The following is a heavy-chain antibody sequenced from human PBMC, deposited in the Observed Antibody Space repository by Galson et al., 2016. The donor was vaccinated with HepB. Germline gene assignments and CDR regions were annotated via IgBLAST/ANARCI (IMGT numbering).Heavy chain of an antibody. J-gene: IGHJ5*02. CDR2: IYNSWNT. D-gene: IGHD1-1*01. CDR3: VKVDIQLRTFDP. Sequence: SETLSLTCTVSGGSISSHYWTWIRQPPGKGLEWIGHIYNSWNTNYNPSLKSRVTISEDTSKNQFSLRLSSVTAADTAVYYCVKVDIQLRTFDPWGQGTLVTVSS. V-gene: IGHV4-59*11. CDR1: GGSISSHY.